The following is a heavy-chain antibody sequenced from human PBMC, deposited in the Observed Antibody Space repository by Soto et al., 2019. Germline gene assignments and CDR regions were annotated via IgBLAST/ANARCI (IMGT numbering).Heavy chain of an antibody. Sequence: PGESLKISCKGSGYSFTSYWIGWVRQMPGKGLEWMGIIYPGDSDTRYSPSFQGQVTISANKSISTAYLQWSSLKASDTAMYYCARLSDCSSTSCYVDYYYYYMDVWGKGTTVTVSS. V-gene: IGHV5-51*01. CDR2: IYPGDSDT. D-gene: IGHD2-2*01. CDR1: GYSFTSYW. CDR3: ARLSDCSSTSCYVDYYYYYMDV. J-gene: IGHJ6*03.